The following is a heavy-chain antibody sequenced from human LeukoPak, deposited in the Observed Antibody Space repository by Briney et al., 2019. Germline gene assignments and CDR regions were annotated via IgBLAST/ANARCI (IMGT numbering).Heavy chain of an antibody. D-gene: IGHD4-17*01. Sequence: GGPLRLSCAASGFTFDDYAMHWVRQAPGKGLEWVSGISWNSGSIGYADSVKGRFTISRDNAKNSLYLQMNSLRAEDMALYYCAKDLHHDYGEPTFDYWGQGTLVTVSS. CDR1: GFTFDDYA. CDR3: AKDLHHDYGEPTFDY. V-gene: IGHV3-9*03. J-gene: IGHJ4*02. CDR2: ISWNSGSI.